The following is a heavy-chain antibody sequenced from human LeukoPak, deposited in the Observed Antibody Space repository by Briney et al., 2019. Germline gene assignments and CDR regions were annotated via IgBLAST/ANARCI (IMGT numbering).Heavy chain of an antibody. D-gene: IGHD2-2*01. Sequence: GGSLRLSCTASGFTFSSYAMHWVRQAPGKGLEWVAVISYDGSNKYYADSVKGRFTISRDNSKNTLYLQMNSLRAEDTAVYYCARDQDEDIVVVPAAPAWGQGTMVTVSS. CDR2: ISYDGSNK. CDR1: GFTFSSYA. CDR3: ARDQDEDIVVVPAAPA. V-gene: IGHV3-30-3*01. J-gene: IGHJ3*01.